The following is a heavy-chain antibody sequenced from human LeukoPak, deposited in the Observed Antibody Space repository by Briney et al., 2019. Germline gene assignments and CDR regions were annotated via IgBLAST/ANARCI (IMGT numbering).Heavy chain of an antibody. Sequence: GGSLRLSCSASGFTFSSYAMHWVRQAPGKGLEYVSAISSNGGSTYYPDSVKGRFTISRDNSKNTLYLQMSSLRAEDTAVYYCVKETIAAAGTFDYWGQGTLVTVSS. V-gene: IGHV3-64D*06. CDR1: GFTFSSYA. D-gene: IGHD6-13*01. J-gene: IGHJ4*02. CDR2: ISSNGGST. CDR3: VKETIAAAGTFDY.